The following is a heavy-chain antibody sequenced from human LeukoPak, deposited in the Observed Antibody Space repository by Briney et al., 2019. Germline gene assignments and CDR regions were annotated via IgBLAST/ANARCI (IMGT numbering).Heavy chain of an antibody. Sequence: ASVKVSCKASGYTFTSYAMHWVRQAPGQRLERMGWINASNGNTKYSQEFQGRVTITRDTSASTAYMELSSLRSDDTAVYYCAKSGYDSRDYYYYYYMDVWGKGTTVTVSS. D-gene: IGHD5-12*01. CDR1: GYTFTSYA. V-gene: IGHV1-3*01. CDR3: AKSGYDSRDYYYYYYMDV. J-gene: IGHJ6*03. CDR2: INASNGNT.